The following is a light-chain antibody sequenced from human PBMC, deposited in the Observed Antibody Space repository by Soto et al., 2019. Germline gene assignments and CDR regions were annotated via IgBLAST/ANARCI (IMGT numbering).Light chain of an antibody. CDR1: SGHSNYA. CDR2: LNSDGSH. V-gene: IGLV4-69*01. CDR3: QTWGTGIRV. Sequence: QPVLTQSPSASASLGASVKLTCTLSSGHSNYAIAWHQQQPEKGPRYLMKLNSDGSHRKGDGIPDRFSGSSSGAERYLTISSLQSEDEAVYYCQTWGTGIRVFGGGTKLTVL. J-gene: IGLJ3*02.